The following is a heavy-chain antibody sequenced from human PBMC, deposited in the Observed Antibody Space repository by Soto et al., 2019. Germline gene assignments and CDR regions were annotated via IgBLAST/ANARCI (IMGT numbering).Heavy chain of an antibody. V-gene: IGHV3-23*01. CDR3: AKVRRFGELRSLY. J-gene: IGHJ4*02. D-gene: IGHD3-10*01. Sequence: EVQLLESGGGLVQPGGSLRLSCAASGFTFSSYAMSWVRQAPGKGLEWVSAIGVSGDTTYYADSLKGRFTISRDNSKNTLYLQMGSRRAEETAVYYCAKVRRFGELRSLYWGQGTLVTVSS. CDR1: GFTFSSYA. CDR2: IGVSGDTT.